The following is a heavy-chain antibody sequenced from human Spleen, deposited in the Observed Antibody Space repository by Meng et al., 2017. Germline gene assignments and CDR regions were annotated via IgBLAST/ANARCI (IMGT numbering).Heavy chain of an antibody. D-gene: IGHD4-17*01. V-gene: IGHV3-33*06. Sequence: GESLKISCAASGFTFSSYGMHWVRQAPGKGLEWVALIWFDGSEKYYADSVKGRFTISRDNSKNTLYLQMNSLRAEDTAVYYCAKDLTTVTPRYFQHWGQGTLVTVSS. CDR3: AKDLTTVTPRYFQH. CDR1: GFTFSSYG. CDR2: IWFDGSEK. J-gene: IGHJ1*01.